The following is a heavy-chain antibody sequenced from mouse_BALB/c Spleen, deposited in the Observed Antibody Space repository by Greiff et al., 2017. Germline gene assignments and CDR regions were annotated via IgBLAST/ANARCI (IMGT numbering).Heavy chain of an antibody. D-gene: IGHD1-1*02. CDR3: ARGGNPPTPFDY. CDR2: ISYSGST. J-gene: IGHJ2*01. CDR1: GDSITSGY. V-gene: IGHV3-8*02. Sequence: EVQLQQSGPSLVKPSQTLSLTCSVTGDSITSGYWNWIRKFPGNKLEYMGYISYSGSTYYNPSLKSRISITRDTSKNQYYLQLNSVTTEDTATYYCARGGNPPTPFDYWGQGTTLTVSS.